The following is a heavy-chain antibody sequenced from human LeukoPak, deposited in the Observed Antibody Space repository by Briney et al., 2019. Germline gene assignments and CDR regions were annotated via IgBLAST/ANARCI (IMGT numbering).Heavy chain of an antibody. CDR2: ISGSGGST. D-gene: IGHD4-17*01. CDR3: ANLGDYGDYGAFHYYYGMDV. Sequence: GGSLRLSCAASGFTFSSYAMSWVRQAPGKGLEWVSAISGSGGSTYYGDSVKGRFTISRDNSKNTLYLQMNSLRAEDTAVYYCANLGDYGDYGAFHYYYGMDVWGQGTTVTVSS. CDR1: GFTFSSYA. J-gene: IGHJ6*02. V-gene: IGHV3-23*01.